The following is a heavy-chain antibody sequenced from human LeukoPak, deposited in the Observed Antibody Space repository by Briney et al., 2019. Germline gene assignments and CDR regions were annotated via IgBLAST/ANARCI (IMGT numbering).Heavy chain of an antibody. V-gene: IGHV3-30-3*01. D-gene: IGHD3-3*01. CDR1: GFTFSSYA. Sequence: SCAASGFTFSSYALHWVRQAPGKGLEWVAVISYDGSNKYYADSVKGRFTISRDNSMNTLYLQMNSLRAEDTAVYYCARASQTRSGYHDDYWGQGTLVTVSS. CDR3: ARASQTRSGYHDDY. CDR2: ISYDGSNK. J-gene: IGHJ4*02.